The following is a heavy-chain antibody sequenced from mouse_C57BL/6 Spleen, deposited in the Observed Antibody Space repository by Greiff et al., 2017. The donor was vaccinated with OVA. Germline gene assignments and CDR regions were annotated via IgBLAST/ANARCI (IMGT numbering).Heavy chain of an antibody. J-gene: IGHJ2*01. CDR2: IYPGDGDT. CDR3: ARGTNYYGSLDY. Sequence: VKLQESGAELVKPGASVKISCKASGYAFSSYWMNWVKQRPGKGLEWIGQIYPGDGDTNYNGKFKGKATLTADKSSSTAYMQLSSLTSEDSAVYCCARGTNYYGSLDYWGQGTTLTVSS. CDR1: GYAFSSYW. D-gene: IGHD1-1*01. V-gene: IGHV1-80*01.